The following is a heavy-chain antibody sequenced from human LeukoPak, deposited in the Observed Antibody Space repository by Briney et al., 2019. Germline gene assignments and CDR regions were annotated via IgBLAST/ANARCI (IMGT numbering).Heavy chain of an antibody. CDR1: GYTFTGYY. V-gene: IGHV1-2*02. CDR3: ASDQKELEPWDFDY. J-gene: IGHJ4*02. D-gene: IGHD1-1*01. Sequence: ASVKVSCKASGYTFTGYYMHWVREAPGQGRECMGWINPNRGGTNYAQKFRGRDTMTRDTSISTPYMEMRRPRSEGTGVYYSASDQKELEPWDFDYWGQGTLVTVSS. CDR2: INPNRGGT.